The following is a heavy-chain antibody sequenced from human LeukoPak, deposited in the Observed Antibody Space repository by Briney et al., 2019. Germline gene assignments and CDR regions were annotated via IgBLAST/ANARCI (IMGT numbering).Heavy chain of an antibody. CDR2: IKQDGSEK. CDR3: ARDPEYSSGFYDY. CDR1: GFTFSSYW. J-gene: IGHJ4*02. V-gene: IGHV3-7*01. D-gene: IGHD6-19*01. Sequence: PGGSLRLSCAASGFTFSSYWMSWVRQAPGKGLEWVANIKQDGSEKYYVDSVKGRFTISRDNAKNSLYLRMNSLRAEDTAVYYCARDPEYSSGFYDYWGQGTLVTVSS.